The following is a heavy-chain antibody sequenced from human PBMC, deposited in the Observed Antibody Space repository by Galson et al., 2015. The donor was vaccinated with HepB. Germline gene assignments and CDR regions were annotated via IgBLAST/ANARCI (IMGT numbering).Heavy chain of an antibody. J-gene: IGHJ6*02. V-gene: IGHV3-30*18. CDR1: GFTLNTYA. D-gene: IGHD3-16*02. Sequence: SLRLSCAATGFTLNTYAMHWVRRAPGKGLEWVALISYDGSNEYYADSVKGRFTISRDNSKNTVSLQMNSLRAEDTAAYYCAKDQIGYTYFYYGMDVWGQGTTVTVSS. CDR3: AKDQIGYTYFYYGMDV. CDR2: ISYDGSNE.